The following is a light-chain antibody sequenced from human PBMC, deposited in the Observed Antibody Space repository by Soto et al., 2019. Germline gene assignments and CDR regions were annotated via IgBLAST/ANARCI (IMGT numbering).Light chain of an antibody. CDR1: QSISSSY. CDR2: GAS. Sequence: EMVLTQSPGTLSLSPGERATLSCRASQSISSSYLAWYQQKPGQAPRLLIYGASSRATGIPDRFSGSGSGTDFTLTISRLEPEDFAVYYCQQYDNSPYTFGQGTKLEIK. J-gene: IGKJ2*01. CDR3: QQYDNSPYT. V-gene: IGKV3-20*01.